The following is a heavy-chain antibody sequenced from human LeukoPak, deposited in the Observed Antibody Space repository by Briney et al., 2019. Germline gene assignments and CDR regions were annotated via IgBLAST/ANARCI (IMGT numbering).Heavy chain of an antibody. Sequence: PGGSLRLSCAASGFTFSDYYMSWIRQAPGKGLEWVSYISSSGSTIYYADSVKGRFTISRDNSKNTLYLQMNSLRAEDTAVYYCAKVMDIVVVVAAFFDYWGQGTLVTVSS. D-gene: IGHD2-15*01. CDR2: ISSSGSTI. J-gene: IGHJ4*02. CDR3: AKVMDIVVVVAAFFDY. V-gene: IGHV3-11*01. CDR1: GFTFSDYY.